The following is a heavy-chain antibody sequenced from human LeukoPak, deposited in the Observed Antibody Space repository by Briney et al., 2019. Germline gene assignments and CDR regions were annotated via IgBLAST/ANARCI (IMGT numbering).Heavy chain of an antibody. D-gene: IGHD2-8*01. V-gene: IGHV1-24*01. CDR3: ATSGYCTNGVCYPHYGVDV. CDR1: GYTLTELS. CDR2: FDPEDGET. Sequence: ASVKVSCKVSGYTLTELSMHWVRQAPGKGLEWMGGFDPEDGETIYAQKFQGRVTMTEDTSTDTAYMELSSLRSEDTAVYYCATSGYCTNGVCYPHYGVDVWGQGTTVTVSS. J-gene: IGHJ6*02.